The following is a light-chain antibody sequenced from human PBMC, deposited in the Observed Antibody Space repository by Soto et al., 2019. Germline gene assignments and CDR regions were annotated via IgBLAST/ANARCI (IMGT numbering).Light chain of an antibody. CDR2: DVS. Sequence: HSAVTQPRSVSGSLGHSVTISCTGTSSDVGGYSYVSWYQQHPGKAPKLMISDVSKRPSGVPDRFFGSKFGNTASLTISGLQAEDEADYYCCSYAGAFPYVFGSGTKV. CDR3: CSYAGAFPYV. J-gene: IGLJ1*01. V-gene: IGLV2-11*01. CDR1: SSDVGGYSY.